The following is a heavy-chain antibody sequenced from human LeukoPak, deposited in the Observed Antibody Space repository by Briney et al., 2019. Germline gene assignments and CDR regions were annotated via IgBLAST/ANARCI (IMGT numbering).Heavy chain of an antibody. CDR2: ISGSGGST. CDR1: GFTFSSYE. CDR3: AKGYVSHYYYGMDV. Sequence: PGGSLRLSCAASGFTFSSYEMNWVRQAPGKGLEWVSGISGSGGSTYYAGSVKGRFTISRDNSKNTLYLQMSSLRAEDTATYYCAKGYVSHYYYGMDVWGQGTTATVSS. V-gene: IGHV3-23*01. D-gene: IGHD5-12*01. J-gene: IGHJ6*02.